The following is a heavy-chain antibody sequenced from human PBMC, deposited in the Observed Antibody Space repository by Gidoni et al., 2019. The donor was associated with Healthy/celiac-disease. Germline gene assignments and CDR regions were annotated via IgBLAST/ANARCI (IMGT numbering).Heavy chain of an antibody. J-gene: IGHJ4*01. V-gene: IGHV4-34*01. CDR1: GGSCSGYY. D-gene: IGHD6-13*01. CDR2: INHSGST. Sequence: QVQLQQWGAGLLKPSETLSLTCAVYGGSCSGYYWSWIRQPPGKGLEWIGEINHSGSTTYNPSLKSRVTISVDTSNNQFSRKLSSVTAADTAVYYCARGIAALDYWGQEPWSPSPQ. CDR3: ARGIAALDY.